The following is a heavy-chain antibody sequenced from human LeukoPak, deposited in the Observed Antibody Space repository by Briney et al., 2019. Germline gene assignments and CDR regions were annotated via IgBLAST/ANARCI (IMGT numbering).Heavy chain of an antibody. J-gene: IGHJ4*02. CDR1: GFTFSSYS. Sequence: GGSLRLSCAASGFTFSSYSMNWVRQAPGKGLEWVSYISSSSSTIYYADSVKGRFTISRDNAKNSLYLQMNSLRAEDTAVYYCARDDGDYAHPVDYWGQGTLVTVPS. CDR3: ARDDGDYAHPVDY. V-gene: IGHV3-48*01. CDR2: ISSSSSTI. D-gene: IGHD4-17*01.